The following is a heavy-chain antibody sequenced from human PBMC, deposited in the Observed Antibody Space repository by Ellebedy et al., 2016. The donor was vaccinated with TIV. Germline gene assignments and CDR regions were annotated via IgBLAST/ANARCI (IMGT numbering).Heavy chain of an antibody. CDR1: GFTFGSFW. CDR3: ARDGYGGYLDS. V-gene: IGHV3-7*01. Sequence: PGGSLRLSCAASGFTFGSFWMSWVRQDPGKGLEWLANIHEDGNAKFYVDSVRGRFTISRDNAGNSVYLQMNSLTVEDTAVYYCARDGYGGYLDSWGQGTLIIVSS. CDR2: IHEDGNAK. D-gene: IGHD5-18*01. J-gene: IGHJ4*02.